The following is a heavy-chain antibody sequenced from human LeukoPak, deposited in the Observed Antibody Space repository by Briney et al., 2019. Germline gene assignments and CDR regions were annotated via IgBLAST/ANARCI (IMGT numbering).Heavy chain of an antibody. CDR2: INPNSGGT. J-gene: IGHJ4*02. CDR1: GYTLTELS. CDR3: ARVNSRWLVYVY. D-gene: IGHD6-19*01. Sequence: GASVKVSCKVSGYTLTELSMHWVRQAPGKGLEWMGWINPNSGGTNYAQKFQGRVTMTRDTSISTAYMELSRLRSDDTAVYYCARVNSRWLVYVYWGQGTLVTVSS. V-gene: IGHV1-2*02.